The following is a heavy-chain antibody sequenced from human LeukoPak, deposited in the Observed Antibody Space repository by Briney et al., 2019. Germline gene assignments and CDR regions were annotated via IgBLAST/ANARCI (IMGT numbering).Heavy chain of an antibody. D-gene: IGHD4-17*01. CDR1: GGTFSIYT. Sequence: PGGSLRLSCAPSGGTFSIYTMQWVRHAPGKGLEWVAVISFDGTNKYYADSVKGRFTISRDNSKNTLYLQMNSLRPEDTAVYYCARAPTPMTTVTPLGYWGQGTLVTVSS. V-gene: IGHV3-30-3*01. J-gene: IGHJ4*02. CDR3: ARAPTPMTTVTPLGY. CDR2: ISFDGTNK.